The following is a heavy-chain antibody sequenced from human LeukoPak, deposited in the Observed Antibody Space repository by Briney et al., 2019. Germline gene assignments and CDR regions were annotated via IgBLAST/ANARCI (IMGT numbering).Heavy chain of an antibody. CDR3: ARDVRPDY. J-gene: IGHJ4*02. CDR1: GITFSIYA. Sequence: PGGSLRLSCAASGITFSIYAMNWVRQGPGKGLEWVSGISGSGGKIYHADSVKGRFSISRDNAKNSLYLQMNALRAEDTAVYYCARDVRPDYWGQGTLVTVST. V-gene: IGHV3-21*01. CDR2: ISGSGGKI. D-gene: IGHD6-6*01.